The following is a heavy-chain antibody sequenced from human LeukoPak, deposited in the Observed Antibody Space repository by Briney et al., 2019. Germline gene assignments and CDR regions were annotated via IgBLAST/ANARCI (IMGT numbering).Heavy chain of an antibody. J-gene: IGHJ4*02. D-gene: IGHD3-22*01. CDR1: GGSISSSSYY. CDR2: IYYSGST. CDR3: ARQRRLLPDY. V-gene: IGHV4-39*01. Sequence: PSETLSLTCTVSGGSISSSSYYWGWIRRPPGKGLEWIGSIYYSGSTYYNPSLKSRVTISVDTSKNQFSLKLSSVTAADTAVYYCARQRRLLPDYWGQGTLVTVSS.